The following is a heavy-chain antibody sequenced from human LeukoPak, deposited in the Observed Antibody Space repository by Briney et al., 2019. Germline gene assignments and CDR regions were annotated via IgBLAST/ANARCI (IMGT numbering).Heavy chain of an antibody. Sequence: GGSLRLFCAASGFTVSSNYMSWVRQAPGKGLEWVSVIYSGGSTNYADSVKGRFTISRDNSKNTLYLQMNSLRAEDTAVYYCASGRLGYCTNGVCYDAFDIWGQGTMVTVSS. V-gene: IGHV3-53*01. J-gene: IGHJ3*02. D-gene: IGHD2-8*01. CDR1: GFTVSSNY. CDR2: IYSGGST. CDR3: ASGRLGYCTNGVCYDAFDI.